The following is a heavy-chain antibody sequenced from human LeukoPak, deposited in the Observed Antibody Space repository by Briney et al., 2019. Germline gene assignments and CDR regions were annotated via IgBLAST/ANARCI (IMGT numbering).Heavy chain of an antibody. V-gene: IGHV4-4*07. D-gene: IGHD6-13*01. J-gene: IGHJ5*02. Sequence: SETLSLTCTVSGGSISSYYWSWIRPPAGKGLEWIGRIYTSGSTNYNPSLKSRVTMSVDTSKNQFSLKLSSVTAADTAVYYCARDVSSWSGAWFDPWGQGTLVTVSS. CDR1: GGSISSYY. CDR3: ARDVSSWSGAWFDP. CDR2: IYTSGST.